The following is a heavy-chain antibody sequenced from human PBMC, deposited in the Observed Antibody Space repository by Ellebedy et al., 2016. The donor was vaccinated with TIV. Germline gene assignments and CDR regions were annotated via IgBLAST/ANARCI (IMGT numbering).Heavy chain of an antibody. CDR1: GFSLNTRGMC. Sequence: SGPTLVKPTQTLTLTCTFSGFSLNTRGMCVSWIRQPPGKALEWLARIDWHDDEYYTPSLRTRLTISKDTSRNQVILTMTNMDPVDTATYYCARIIRGVPRCYYNGVDVWGQGTTVTVSS. CDR3: ARIIRGVPRCYYNGVDV. CDR2: IDWHDDE. J-gene: IGHJ6*02. D-gene: IGHD3-10*01. V-gene: IGHV2-70*11.